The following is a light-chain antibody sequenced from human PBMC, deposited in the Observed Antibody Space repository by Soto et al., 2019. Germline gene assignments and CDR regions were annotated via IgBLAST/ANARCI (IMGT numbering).Light chain of an antibody. J-gene: IGKJ1*01. Sequence: EIVLTQSPDTLSLSPGDRATLSCRASQSVGHMFLAWFQQKPGQAPRLLIFDAYRRATDIPDRFSGSGSGTNFALTISRLEPEDFALYYCHQYASSFGTFGQGTKV. CDR1: QSVGHMF. CDR2: DAY. CDR3: HQYASSFGT. V-gene: IGKV3-20*01.